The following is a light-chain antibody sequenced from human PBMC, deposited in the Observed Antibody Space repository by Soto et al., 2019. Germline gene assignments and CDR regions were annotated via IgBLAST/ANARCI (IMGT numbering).Light chain of an antibody. CDR1: QGISSY. CDR2: AAS. J-gene: IGKJ1*01. V-gene: IGKV1-8*01. CDR3: QKDYSSTSP. Sequence: AIRMTQSPSSFSASTGDRVTITCRASQGISSYLAWYQQKPGKAPKLLIYAASTLQSGGPSRFRGSGSGTACPPTISCLQCQDFANDYCQKDYSSTSPLGHGTKVEIK.